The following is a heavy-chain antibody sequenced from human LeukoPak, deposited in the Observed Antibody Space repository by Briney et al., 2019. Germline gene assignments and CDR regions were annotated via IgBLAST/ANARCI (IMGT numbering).Heavy chain of an antibody. D-gene: IGHD3-22*01. V-gene: IGHV4-59*01. CDR1: GGSISSYY. Sequence: SETLSLTCTVSGGSISSYYWSWIRQPPGKGLEWIEYIYYSGSTNYNPSLKSRVTISVDTSKNQFSLKLSSVTAADTAVYYCARDKFYDSSGSSRWFDPWGQGTLVTVSS. CDR3: ARDKFYDSSGSSRWFDP. J-gene: IGHJ5*02. CDR2: IYYSGST.